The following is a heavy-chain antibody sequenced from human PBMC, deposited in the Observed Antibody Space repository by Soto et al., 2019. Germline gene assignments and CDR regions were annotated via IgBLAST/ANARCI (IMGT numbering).Heavy chain of an antibody. CDR2: ISGSGGST. CDR3: AKVLMVRGVLDAFDI. J-gene: IGHJ3*02. D-gene: IGHD3-10*01. CDR1: GITFSSYA. Sequence: EVQLLESGGRLVQPGGSLRLSCAASGITFSSYAMSWVRQAPGKGLEWVSAISGSGGSTYYADSVKGRFTISRDNSKNTLYLQLNSLRAEDTAVYYCAKVLMVRGVLDAFDIWGQGTMVTVSS. V-gene: IGHV3-23*01.